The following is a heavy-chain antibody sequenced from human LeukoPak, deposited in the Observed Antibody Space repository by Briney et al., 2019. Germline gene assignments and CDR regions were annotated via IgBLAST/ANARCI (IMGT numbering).Heavy chain of an antibody. J-gene: IGHJ5*02. CDR3: ARLSQAAAGTKRPPYNWFDP. CDR1: GYSFTSYW. V-gene: IGHV5-51*01. CDR2: IYPGDSDT. D-gene: IGHD6-13*01. Sequence: GESLKISCKGSGYSFTSYWIGWVPQMPGKGLEWMGIIYPGDSDTRYSPSFQGQVTISADKSISTAYLQWSSLKASDTAMYYCARLSQAAAGTKRPPYNWFDPWGQGTLVTVSS.